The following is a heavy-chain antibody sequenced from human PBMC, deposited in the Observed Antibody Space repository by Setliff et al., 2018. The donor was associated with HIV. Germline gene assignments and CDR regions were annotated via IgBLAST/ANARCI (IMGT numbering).Heavy chain of an antibody. J-gene: IGHJ5*02. V-gene: IGHV1-46*01. CDR3: ARDLNVWIGSLWFDP. CDR1: GYSFTNHY. D-gene: IGHD3-16*01. CDR2: INPTGGST. Sequence: GASVKVSCKPSGYSFTNHYMHWVRQAPGQGLEWMGVINPTGGSTRNTQKFQGRVAMTRDTSTSTVYMELSSLGSEDTAVYYCARDLNVWIGSLWFDPWGQGTLVTVSS.